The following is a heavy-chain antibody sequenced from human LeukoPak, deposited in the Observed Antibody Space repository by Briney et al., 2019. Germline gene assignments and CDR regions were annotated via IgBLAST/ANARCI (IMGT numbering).Heavy chain of an antibody. D-gene: IGHD2-2*02. Sequence: SETLSLTCTVPGGSISSSSYYWGWIRQPPGKGLEWIGSIYYSGSTYYNPSLKSRVTISVDTSKNQFFLKLSSVTAADTAVYYCARRPYSDWGLYNAFDIWGQGTMVTVSS. V-gene: IGHV4-39*01. CDR2: IYYSGST. J-gene: IGHJ3*02. CDR3: ARRPYSDWGLYNAFDI. CDR1: GGSISSSSYY.